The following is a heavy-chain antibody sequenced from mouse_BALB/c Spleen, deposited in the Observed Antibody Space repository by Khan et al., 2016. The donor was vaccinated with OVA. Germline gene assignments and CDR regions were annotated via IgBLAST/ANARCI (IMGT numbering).Heavy chain of an antibody. CDR2: ISSGGHYT. Sequence: EVQLLETGGDLVKPGGSLKLSCAASGFTFSTYGMSWVRQTPDKRLEWVVTISSGGHYTYYPDSLKGRFTIPRDNSKNTLYLQMSSLKSEDTAIYHWATLAYYYNSEGVAYWGQGTLVTVSA. J-gene: IGHJ3*01. D-gene: IGHD1-1*02. V-gene: IGHV5-6*01. CDR1: GFTFSTYG. CDR3: ATLAYYYNSEGVAY.